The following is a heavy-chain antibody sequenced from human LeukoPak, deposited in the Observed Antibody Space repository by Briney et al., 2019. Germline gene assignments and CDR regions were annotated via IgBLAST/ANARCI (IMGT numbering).Heavy chain of an antibody. CDR2: ISGSGGST. J-gene: IGHJ4*02. V-gene: IGHV3-23*01. D-gene: IGHD1-26*01. CDR1: GFTFSSYA. CDR3: AKAKYSGSSPFDY. Sequence: GGSLRLSCAASGFTFSSYAMNWVRQAPGKGLEWVSTISGSGGSTYYADSVKGRFTISRDNSKNTLYLQMNTLRPEDTALYYCAKAKYSGSSPFDYWGQGTLVTVSS.